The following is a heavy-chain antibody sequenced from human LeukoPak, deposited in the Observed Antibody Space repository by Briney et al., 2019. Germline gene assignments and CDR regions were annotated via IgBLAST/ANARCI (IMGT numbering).Heavy chain of an antibody. Sequence: PGGSLRLSCAASGFTFSSYAMNWVRQAPGRGLEWVSGFSGSGGTTYYADSVKGRFTISRDNSKNTLYLQMNSLRAEDTAVYYCARGVYDSSPLNYYMDVWGKGTTVTVSS. CDR3: ARGVYDSSPLNYYMDV. D-gene: IGHD3-22*01. J-gene: IGHJ6*03. V-gene: IGHV3-23*01. CDR2: FSGSGGTT. CDR1: GFTFSSYA.